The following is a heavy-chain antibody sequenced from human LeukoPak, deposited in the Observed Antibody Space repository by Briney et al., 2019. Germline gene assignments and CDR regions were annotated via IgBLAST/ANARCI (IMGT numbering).Heavy chain of an antibody. CDR2: ISGSGGST. CDR3: AKVGGYDWKYGDYAYYFDY. J-gene: IGHJ4*02. D-gene: IGHD5-12*01. Sequence: GGSLRLSCAASGFTFSSCAMSWVRQAPGKGLEWVSAISGSGGSTYYADSVKGRFTISRDNSKNTLYLQMNSLRAEDTAVYYCAKVGGYDWKYGDYAYYFDYWGQGTLVTVSS. CDR1: GFTFSSCA. V-gene: IGHV3-23*01.